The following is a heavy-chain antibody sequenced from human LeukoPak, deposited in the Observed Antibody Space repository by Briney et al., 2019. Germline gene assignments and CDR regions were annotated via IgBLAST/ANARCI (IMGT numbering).Heavy chain of an antibody. Sequence: AGGSLRLSCAASGFTFSSYWMTWVRQAPGKGLEWVASIKQDGSDKYYVDSVKGRFTISRDNAKNSLYLQMNSLRAEDTAVYYCARDLWGGSGSGFDYWGQGTLVTVSS. CDR1: GFTFSSYW. V-gene: IGHV3-7*04. D-gene: IGHD3-10*01. CDR2: IKQDGSDK. J-gene: IGHJ4*02. CDR3: ARDLWGGSGSGFDY.